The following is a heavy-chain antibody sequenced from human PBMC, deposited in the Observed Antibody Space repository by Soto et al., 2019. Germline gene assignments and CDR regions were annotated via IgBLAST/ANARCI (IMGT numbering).Heavy chain of an antibody. Sequence: EVQLVESGGGLVTPGGSLRLSCAASGFTFTNAWMNWVRQAPGKGLEWVGLIKMKSEGATTHYAAPVNGRFTISRDDSKKMLYLQMSNLKTEATAVYYCTTLGSHYFYHNFDVWGQGTTVTVP. CDR1: GFTFTNAW. V-gene: IGHV3-15*07. CDR3: TTLGSHYFYHNFDV. D-gene: IGHD1-26*01. J-gene: IGHJ6*02. CDR2: IKMKSEGATT.